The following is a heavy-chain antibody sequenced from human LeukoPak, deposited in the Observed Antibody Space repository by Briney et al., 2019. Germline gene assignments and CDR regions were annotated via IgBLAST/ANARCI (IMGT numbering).Heavy chain of an antibody. CDR3: ARDWGVDS. V-gene: IGHV3-30-3*01. J-gene: IGHJ4*02. CDR2: ISYDGSNK. CDR1: GFTFSSYA. Sequence: GGSLRLSCAASGFTFSSYAMHWVRQAPGKELEWVAVISYDGSNKYYADSVKGRFTISRDNSNNTLYLQMNSLRAEDTAVYYCARDWGVDSWGQGTLVTVSS. D-gene: IGHD3-10*01.